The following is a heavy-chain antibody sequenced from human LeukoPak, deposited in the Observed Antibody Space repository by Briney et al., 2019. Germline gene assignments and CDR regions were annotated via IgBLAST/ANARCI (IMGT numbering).Heavy chain of an antibody. CDR2: IRSKAYGRTT. V-gene: IGHV3-49*04. CDR3: TRQEWYFDY. D-gene: IGHD2-8*01. CDR1: GFTFDDYA. J-gene: IGHJ4*02. Sequence: PGGSLRLSCTASGFTFDDYAMSWVRQAPGKGLERVGFIRSKAYGRTTDYAASVKGRFTISRDDSKNIAYLQMNSLKTEDTAVYYCTRQEWYFDYWGQGTLVTVSS.